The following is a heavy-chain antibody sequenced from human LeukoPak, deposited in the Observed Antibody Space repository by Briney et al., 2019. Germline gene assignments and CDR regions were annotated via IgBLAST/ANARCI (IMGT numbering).Heavy chain of an antibody. V-gene: IGHV3-9*01. Sequence: GGSLRLSCAVSGLTFSSSWMDWVRQAPGKGLEWISLISWNSGTIGYADSVKGRFTISRDNANNFLYLQMNSLRAEDTALYYCARAYKDRSLAGKKEFFQHWGQGTLVTVSS. CDR3: ARAYKDRSLAGKKEFFQH. CDR1: GLTFSSSW. D-gene: IGHD6-19*01. J-gene: IGHJ1*01. CDR2: ISWNSGTI.